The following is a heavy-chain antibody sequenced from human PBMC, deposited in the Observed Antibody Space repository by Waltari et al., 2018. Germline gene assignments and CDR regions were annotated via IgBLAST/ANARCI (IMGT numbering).Heavy chain of an antibody. J-gene: IGHJ4*02. CDR2: IYHSGIT. Sequence: QVQLQESGPGLVKPSETLSLTCAVSGYSISSGYYWGWIREPPGKGLEWIGSIYHSGITYYNPSLKSRVTISVDTSKNQFSLKLSSVTAADTAVYYCARLRYYYDSSGYSGYFDYWGQGTLVTVSS. D-gene: IGHD3-22*01. V-gene: IGHV4-38-2*01. CDR3: ARLRYYYDSSGYSGYFDY. CDR1: GYSISSGYY.